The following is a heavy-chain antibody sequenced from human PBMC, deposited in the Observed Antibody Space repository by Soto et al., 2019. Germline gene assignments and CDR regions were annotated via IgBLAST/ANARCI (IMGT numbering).Heavy chain of an antibody. V-gene: IGHV1-3*01. Sequence: ASVKVSCKASGYTFTSYAMHWVRQAPGQRLEWMGWINAGHGNTKYSQKFQGRVTTTREPYISTAYMELNRLKSDDTAVYYCAREGRSCNNTSRAGAEYFQDRGQGTRVTVSS. D-gene: IGHD2-2*01. CDR1: GYTFTSYA. CDR3: AREGRSCNNTSRAGAEYFQD. CDR2: INAGHGNT. J-gene: IGHJ1*01.